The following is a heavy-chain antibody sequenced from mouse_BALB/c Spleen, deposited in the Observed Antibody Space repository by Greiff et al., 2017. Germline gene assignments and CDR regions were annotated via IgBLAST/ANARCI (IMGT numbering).Heavy chain of an antibody. Sequence: QVQLQQSGPELVKPGASVKMSCKASGYTFTDYVISWVKQRTGQGLEWIGEIYPGSGSTYYNEKFKGKATLTADKSSNTAYMQLSSLTSEDSAVYFCSYGYDEAWFAYWGQGTLVTVSA. CDR3: SYGYDEAWFAY. J-gene: IGHJ3*01. D-gene: IGHD2-2*01. V-gene: IGHV1-77*01. CDR2: IYPGSGST. CDR1: GYTFTDYV.